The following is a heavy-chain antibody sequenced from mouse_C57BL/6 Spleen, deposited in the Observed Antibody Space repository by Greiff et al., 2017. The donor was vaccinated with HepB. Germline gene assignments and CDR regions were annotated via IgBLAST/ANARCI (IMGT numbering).Heavy chain of an antibody. Sequence: QVQLKQPGAELVRPGSSVKLSCKASGYTFTSYWMHWVKQRPIQGLEWIGNIDPSDSETHYNQKFKDKATLTVDKSSSTAYMQLSSLTSEDSAVYYCARGPIVTDYYAMDYWGQGTSVTVSS. CDR3: ARGPIVTDYYAMDY. CDR2: IDPSDSET. CDR1: GYTFTSYW. D-gene: IGHD2-5*01. J-gene: IGHJ4*01. V-gene: IGHV1-52*01.